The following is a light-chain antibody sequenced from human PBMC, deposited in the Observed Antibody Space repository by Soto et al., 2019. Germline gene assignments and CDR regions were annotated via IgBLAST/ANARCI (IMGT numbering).Light chain of an antibody. CDR3: QQYETFSGT. J-gene: IGKJ1*01. Sequence: DIQMTQSPSSLSASLGDGVTITCRAGQSISRRVSWYQQKPGKAPRLLIYAASNLQTGVPSRFSGSGSGTDFTLTISSLQSEDFATYYCQQYETFSGTFGPGTKVDIK. CDR1: QSISRR. V-gene: IGKV1-39*01. CDR2: AAS.